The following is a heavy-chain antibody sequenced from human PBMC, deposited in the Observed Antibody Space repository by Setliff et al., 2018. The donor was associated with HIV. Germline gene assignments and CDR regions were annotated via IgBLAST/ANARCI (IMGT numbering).Heavy chain of an antibody. CDR1: GGSISSHY. J-gene: IGHJ4*02. Sequence: SETLSLTCTVSGGSISSHYWSWIRQPPGKGLEWIGYIYYSGSTNYSPSLKSRVTISVDTSKNQLSLKLSSVTAADTAVYYCAREIYGGNSRPFDYWGQGTLVTVSS. V-gene: IGHV4-59*11. D-gene: IGHD4-17*01. CDR2: IYYSGST. CDR3: AREIYGGNSRPFDY.